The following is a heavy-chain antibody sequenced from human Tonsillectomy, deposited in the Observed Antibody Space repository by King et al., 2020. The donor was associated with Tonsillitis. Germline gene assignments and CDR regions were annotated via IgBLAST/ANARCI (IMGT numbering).Heavy chain of an antibody. CDR2: ISYDGSKI. CDR1: RFTFSSFS. Sequence: VQLVESGGGVVQPGRSLRLSCAASRFTFSSFSMHWVRQTPVKGLEWVVVISYDGSKISYADSVRGRFTISRDNPKNTLSLQLNSLRTEDTAVYYCAREGHATDTHTFDMWGQGTMVTVSS. D-gene: IGHD2-21*02. V-gene: IGHV3-30*03. CDR3: AREGHATDTHTFDM. J-gene: IGHJ3*02.